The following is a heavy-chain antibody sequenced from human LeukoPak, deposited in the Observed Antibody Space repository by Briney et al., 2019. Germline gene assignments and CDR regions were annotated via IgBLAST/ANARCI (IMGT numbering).Heavy chain of an antibody. CDR3: ARDRRKNYYDSSPFDY. D-gene: IGHD3-22*01. V-gene: IGHV4-39*07. Sequence: PSETLSLTCAVSGGSISSSYYWGWIRQPPGKGLEWIGSIYYSGSTYYNPSLKSRVTISVDTSKNQFSLKLSSVTAADTAVYYCARDRRKNYYDSSPFDYWGQGTLVTVSS. CDR1: GGSISSSYY. J-gene: IGHJ4*02. CDR2: IYYSGST.